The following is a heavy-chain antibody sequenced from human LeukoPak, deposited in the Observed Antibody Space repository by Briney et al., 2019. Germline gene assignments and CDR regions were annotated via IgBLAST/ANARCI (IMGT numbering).Heavy chain of an antibody. J-gene: IGHJ3*02. V-gene: IGHV1-46*01. CDR2: INPSGGST. CDR3: ARFWSGGSVDDAFDI. D-gene: IGHD2-15*01. Sequence: ASVKVSCKASGYTFTSYYMHWVRQAPGQGLEWMGIINPSGGSTSYAQKFQGRVTMTRDTSTSTVYVELSSLRSEDTAVYYCARFWSGGSVDDAFDIWGQGTMVTVSS. CDR1: GYTFTSYY.